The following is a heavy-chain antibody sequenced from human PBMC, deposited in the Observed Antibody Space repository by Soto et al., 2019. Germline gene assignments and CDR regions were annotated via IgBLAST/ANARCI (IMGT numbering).Heavy chain of an antibody. CDR3: ARGYCSGGSCYDFDY. CDR2: IGTAGDT. CDR1: GFTFSSYD. V-gene: IGHV3-13*01. J-gene: IGHJ4*02. Sequence: GGSLRLSCAASGFTFSSYDMHWVRQATGKGLEWVSAIGTAGDTYYPGSVKGRFTISRENAKNSLYLQMNSLRAGDTAVYYCARGYCSGGSCYDFDYWGQGTLVTVSS. D-gene: IGHD2-15*01.